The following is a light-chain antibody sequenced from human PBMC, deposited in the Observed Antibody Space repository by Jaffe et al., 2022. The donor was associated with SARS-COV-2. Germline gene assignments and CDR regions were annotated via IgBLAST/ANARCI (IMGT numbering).Light chain of an antibody. Sequence: EVVLTQFPATLSLSPGERATLFCRASQTVSRFLGWYQQKPGQAPRLLIYDSFKRTSGTPARFSGSGSGTDFTLTINNLEPEDSAVYYCQHRYNWPPFTFGQGTKLEI. V-gene: IGKV3-11*01. CDR3: QHRYNWPPFT. J-gene: IGKJ2*01. CDR1: QTVSRF. CDR2: DSF.